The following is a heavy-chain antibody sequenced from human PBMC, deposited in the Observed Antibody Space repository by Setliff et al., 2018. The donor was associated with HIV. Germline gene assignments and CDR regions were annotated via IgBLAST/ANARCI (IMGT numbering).Heavy chain of an antibody. D-gene: IGHD5-18*01. CDR1: SGSISSGTYY. Sequence: ASETLSLTCTVSSGSISSGTYYWSWIRQYPGKGLEWIGYIDYSGSAFYNPSLKSRITISRDTSKNQFSLKMNSVTAADTAVYYCAREGKTALVTKYFDYWGHGKLVTVS. CDR2: IDYSGSA. CDR3: AREGKTALVTKYFDY. V-gene: IGHV4-31*03. J-gene: IGHJ4*01.